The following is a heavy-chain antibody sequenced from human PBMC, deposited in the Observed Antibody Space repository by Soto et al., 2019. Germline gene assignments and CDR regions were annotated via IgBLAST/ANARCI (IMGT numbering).Heavy chain of an antibody. Sequence: EVQLVESGGGLVQPGGSLRLCCAASGFTFSTYDMYWVRQPTGKGLEWVSSIGTAGDTYYPGSVKGRFTISRENAKSSLYLQMNSLRVGDTAVYYCAIDRREPYDYGLDVWGQGTKVTVS. CDR2: IGTAGDT. V-gene: IGHV3-13*04. CDR3: AIDRREPYDYGLDV. J-gene: IGHJ6*02. CDR1: GFTFSTYD. D-gene: IGHD1-1*01.